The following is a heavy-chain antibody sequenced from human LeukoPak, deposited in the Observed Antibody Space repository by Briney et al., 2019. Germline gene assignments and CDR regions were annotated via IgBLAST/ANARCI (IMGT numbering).Heavy chain of an antibody. D-gene: IGHD6-6*01. CDR3: ARASRRGKSIAALHGGFDP. Sequence: KTSETLSLTCTVSGGSISSYYWSWIRQPPGKGLEWIGYIYYSGSTNYNPSLKSRVTISVDTSKNQFSLKLSSVTAADTAVYYCARASRRGKSIAALHGGFDPWGQGTLVTVSS. CDR2: IYYSGST. CDR1: GGSISSYY. V-gene: IGHV4-59*01. J-gene: IGHJ5*02.